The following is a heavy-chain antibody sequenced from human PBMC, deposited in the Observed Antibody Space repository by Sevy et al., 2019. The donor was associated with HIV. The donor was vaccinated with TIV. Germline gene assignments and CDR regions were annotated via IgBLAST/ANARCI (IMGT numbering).Heavy chain of an antibody. J-gene: IGHJ3*02. D-gene: IGHD6-6*01. Sequence: GGSLRLSCAASGFTFSSYSMNWVRQAPGKGRGWVSSISSSSSNIYYADSVKGRFTISRDNAKNSLYLQMNSLRAEDTAVYYCARALYSSSSDWAFDIWGQGTMVTVSS. CDR1: GFTFSSYS. CDR3: ARALYSSSSDWAFDI. V-gene: IGHV3-21*01. CDR2: ISSSSSNI.